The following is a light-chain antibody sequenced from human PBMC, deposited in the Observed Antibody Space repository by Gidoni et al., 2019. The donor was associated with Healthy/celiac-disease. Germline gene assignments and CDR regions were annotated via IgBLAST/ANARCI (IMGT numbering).Light chain of an antibody. J-gene: IGKJ4*01. V-gene: IGKV1-39*01. Sequence: DIQMTQSPSSLSASVGDRVTITCRASQSISSYLNWYQQKPGKAPKLLIYAASSLQSWVPSRFSGSGSGTDFTLTICSLQPEYFATYSCQQSYSTPLTFGGGTKVEIK. CDR1: QSISSY. CDR3: QQSYSTPLT. CDR2: AAS.